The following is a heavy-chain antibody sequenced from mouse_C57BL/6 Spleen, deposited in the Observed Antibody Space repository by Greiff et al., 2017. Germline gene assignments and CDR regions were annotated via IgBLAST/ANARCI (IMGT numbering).Heavy chain of an antibody. Sequence: VQLKESVAELVRPGASVKLSCTASGFNIKNTYMHWVKQRPEQGLEWIGRIDPANGNTKYAPKFQGKATITADTSSNTAYLQLSSLTSEDTAIYYCARWGGKERTWFAYWGQGTLVTVSA. D-gene: IGHD1-3*01. CDR2: IDPANGNT. CDR3: ARWGGKERTWFAY. CDR1: GFNIKNTY. V-gene: IGHV14-3*01. J-gene: IGHJ3*01.